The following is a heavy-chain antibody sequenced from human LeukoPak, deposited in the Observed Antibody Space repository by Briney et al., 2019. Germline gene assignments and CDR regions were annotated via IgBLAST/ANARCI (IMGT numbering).Heavy chain of an antibody. V-gene: IGHV1-18*01. CDR1: GYIFTSYG. J-gene: IGHJ4*02. D-gene: IGHD3-10*01. CDR2: ISAYNGNT. Sequence: ASVKVSCKASGYIFTSYGISWVRQAPGQGLEWMGWISAYNGNTNYAQKLQGRVTMTTDTSTSTAYMELRSLRSDDTAVYYCARDFYTMVRGVQPATLDYWGQGTLVTVSS. CDR3: ARDFYTMVRGVQPATLDY.